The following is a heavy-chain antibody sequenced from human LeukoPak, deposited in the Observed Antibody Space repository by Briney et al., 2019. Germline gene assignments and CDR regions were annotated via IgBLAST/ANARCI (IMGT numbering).Heavy chain of an antibody. CDR1: GFTFSSYA. CDR2: INEDGTGK. V-gene: IGHV3-7*04. CDR3: ARDYYDTTGYYYFDY. Sequence: GGSLRLSCAASGFTFSSYAMSWVRQAPGKGLEWVAIINEDGTGKYYVDSVKGRFTISRDNAENALYLQMNSLRAEDTAVYYCARDYYDTTGYYYFDYWGQGTLVTVSS. J-gene: IGHJ4*02. D-gene: IGHD3-22*01.